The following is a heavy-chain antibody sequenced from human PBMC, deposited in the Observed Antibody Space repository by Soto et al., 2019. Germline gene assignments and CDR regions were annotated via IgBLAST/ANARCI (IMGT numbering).Heavy chain of an antibody. CDR3: AKSQDYDILTGSDY. CDR2: ISGRSGGT. CDR1: GFTFSSYA. V-gene: IGHV3-23*01. Sequence: EVPLLESGGGLVQPGGSLRLSCAASGFTFSSYAMSWVRQAPGKGLEWVSTISGRSGGTYYADSVKGRFTISRDNSKNTLYLQMNSLRADDTAIYYCAKSQDYDILTGSDYWGQGTLVTVSS. J-gene: IGHJ4*02. D-gene: IGHD3-9*01.